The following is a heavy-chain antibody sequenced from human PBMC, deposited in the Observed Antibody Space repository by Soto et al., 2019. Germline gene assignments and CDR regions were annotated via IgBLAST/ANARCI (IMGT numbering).Heavy chain of an antibody. V-gene: IGHV1-2*04. CDR1: GYTFTGYY. Sequence: GASVKVSCKASGYTFTGYYMHWVRQAPGQGLEWMGWINPNSGGTNYAQKFQGWVTMTRDTSISTAYMELSRLRSDDTAVYYCARGLYCSGGSCQRRIAFDIWGQGTMVTVSS. J-gene: IGHJ3*02. D-gene: IGHD2-15*01. CDR3: ARGLYCSGGSCQRRIAFDI. CDR2: INPNSGGT.